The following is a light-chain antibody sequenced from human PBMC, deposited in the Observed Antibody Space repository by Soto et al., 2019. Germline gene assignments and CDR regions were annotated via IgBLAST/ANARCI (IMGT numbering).Light chain of an antibody. CDR1: QSVSNNY. Sequence: EIVLTQSPGSLSLSPGERATRSCRASQSVSNNYLAWYQQKPGPAPRLLIYGASNRATGIPDRFSGSGSGTDFTLTISRLEPEDFAVYYCQQYGSSGTFGQGTKGDIK. V-gene: IGKV3-20*01. CDR2: GAS. J-gene: IGKJ1*01. CDR3: QQYGSSGT.